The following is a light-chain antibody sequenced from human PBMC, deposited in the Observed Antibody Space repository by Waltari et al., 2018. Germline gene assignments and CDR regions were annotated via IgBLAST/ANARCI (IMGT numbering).Light chain of an antibody. CDR3: AAWDDSLSGLWV. V-gene: IGLV1-44*01. CDR1: NSNIGRNP. CDR2: RDN. J-gene: IGLJ3*02. Sequence: QSVLTQPPSASGTPGQMVTISCSGSNSNIGRNPVNWYQQLPGAAPKLLIYRDNQRPSGVPDRSSASKSVTSASLAISGLQSEDEADYYCAAWDDSLSGLWVFGGGTKVTVL.